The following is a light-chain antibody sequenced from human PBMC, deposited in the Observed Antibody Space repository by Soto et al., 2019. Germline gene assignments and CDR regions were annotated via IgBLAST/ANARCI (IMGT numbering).Light chain of an antibody. CDR3: HQRSKWPQT. CDR2: DAS. V-gene: IGKV3-11*01. J-gene: IGKJ1*01. Sequence: DIGLTQSQATLSLSPGDRATRACRASRTVDSYLAWYQQKPGQAPRLLIFDASKRATGIPPRFSGSGSGTDFTLTIKSLEPEDFAIYYCHQRSKWPQTFGQGTKVEMK. CDR1: RTVDSY.